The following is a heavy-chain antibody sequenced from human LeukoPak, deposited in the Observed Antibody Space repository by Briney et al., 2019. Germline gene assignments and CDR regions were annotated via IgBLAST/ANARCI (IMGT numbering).Heavy chain of an antibody. D-gene: IGHD3-22*01. CDR3: ARAYYYDSSGYRG. CDR1: GGSIITTNYY. Sequence: SETLSLTCTVSGGSIITTNYYWGWIRQPPGKGLEWIGYISSSGNTNYNPSLKSRVTISVDTSKNQFSLKLSSVTAADTAVYYCARAYYYDSSGYRGWGQGTLVTVSS. V-gene: IGHV4-61*05. CDR2: ISSSGNT. J-gene: IGHJ4*02.